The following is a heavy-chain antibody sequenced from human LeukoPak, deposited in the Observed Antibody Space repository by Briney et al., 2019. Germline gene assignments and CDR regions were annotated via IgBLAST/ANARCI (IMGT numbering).Heavy chain of an antibody. V-gene: IGHV3-7*01. CDR2: IKQDGSEK. J-gene: IGHJ6*03. D-gene: IGHD2/OR15-2a*01. CDR3: ARGGKIAGYYYFYMDV. Sequence: GGSLRLSCVASGFTFNTYWVNWVRQAPGKGLEWVAHIKQDGSEKYYVDSGKGRFTVSRDNAKRSLYLQVNSLRAEDTAVYYCARGGKIAGYYYFYMDVWGKGTTVIVSS. CDR1: GFTFNTYW.